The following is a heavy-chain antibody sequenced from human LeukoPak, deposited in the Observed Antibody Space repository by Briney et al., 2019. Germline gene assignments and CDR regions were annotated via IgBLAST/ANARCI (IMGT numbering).Heavy chain of an antibody. CDR2: IRYDGSNK. CDR3: AKVPPYCGGDCYLDY. J-gene: IGHJ4*02. Sequence: GGSLRLSCAASGFTFSSYGMHWVRQAPGKGLEWVAFIRYDGSNKYYADSVKGRFTISGDNSKNTLYLQMNSLRAEDTAVYYCAKVPPYCGGDCYLDYWGQGTLVTVSS. CDR1: GFTFSSYG. V-gene: IGHV3-30*02. D-gene: IGHD2-21*02.